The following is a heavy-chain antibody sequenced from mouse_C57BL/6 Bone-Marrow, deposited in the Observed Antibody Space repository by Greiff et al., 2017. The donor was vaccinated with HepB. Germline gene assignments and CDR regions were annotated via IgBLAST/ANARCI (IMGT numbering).Heavy chain of an antibody. CDR1: GFTFSDFY. D-gene: IGHD1-1*01. CDR3: ARDAIYYCSSYGAMDY. Sequence: EVKLVESGGGLVQSGRSLRLSCETSGFTFSDFYMEWVSQAPGKGLEWIAASRNKANDYTTEYSASVKGRFIVSRDPSQSILYLQMNALRAEDTAMYYCARDAIYYCSSYGAMDYWGQGTSVTVSS. CDR2: SRNKANDYTT. J-gene: IGHJ4*01. V-gene: IGHV7-1*01.